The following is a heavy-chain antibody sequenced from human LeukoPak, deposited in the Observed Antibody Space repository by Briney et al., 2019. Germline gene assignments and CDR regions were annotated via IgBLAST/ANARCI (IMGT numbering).Heavy chain of an antibody. D-gene: IGHD5-12*01. CDR2: ISAYNGNT. J-gene: IGHJ5*02. CDR3: AREGRRARWLRGAGWFDP. Sequence: ASVKVSCKASGYTFTSYGISWVRQAPGQGLEWMGWISAYNGNTNYAQKLQGRVTMTTDTSTSTAYMELRSLRSDDTAVYYCAREGRRARWLRGAGWFDPWGQGTLVTVSS. CDR1: GYTFTSYG. V-gene: IGHV1-18*01.